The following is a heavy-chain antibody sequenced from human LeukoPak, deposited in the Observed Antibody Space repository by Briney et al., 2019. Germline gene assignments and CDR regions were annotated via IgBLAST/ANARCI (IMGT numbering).Heavy chain of an antibody. CDR1: GGTFSSYA. CDR2: IIPIFGTA. V-gene: IGHV1-69*13. D-gene: IGHD2-2*02. Sequence: ASVKVSCKASGGTFSSYAISWVRQAPGQGLEWMGGIIPIFGTANYAQKFQGRVTITADESTSTAYMELSSLRSEDTAVYYCAVVVVPAAITGIDYWGQGTLVTVSS. J-gene: IGHJ4*02. CDR3: AVVVVPAAITGIDY.